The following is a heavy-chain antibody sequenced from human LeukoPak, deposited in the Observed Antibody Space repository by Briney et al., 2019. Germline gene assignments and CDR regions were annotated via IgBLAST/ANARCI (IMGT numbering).Heavy chain of an antibody. Sequence: GASVKVSCKASGGTFSNYAINWMRQAPGEGLEWLGGISTNFGTTNYAQKYQGRVTITADESTSTVYMELSSLRSEDTAVYYCARPRTYYDFWRGYPPFDYWGQGTLVTVSS. CDR1: GGTFSNYA. J-gene: IGHJ4*02. CDR3: ARPRTYYDFWRGYPPFDY. D-gene: IGHD3-3*01. V-gene: IGHV1-69*13. CDR2: ISTNFGTT.